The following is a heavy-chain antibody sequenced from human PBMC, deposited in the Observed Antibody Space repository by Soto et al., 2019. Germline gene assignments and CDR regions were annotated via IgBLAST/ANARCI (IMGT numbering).Heavy chain of an antibody. D-gene: IGHD3-9*01. CDR3: ARGHYDILTGYYKYYFDY. J-gene: IGHJ4*02. CDR1: GGSFSGYY. CDR2: INHSGST. V-gene: IGHV4-34*01. Sequence: PSETLSLTCAVYGGSFSGYYWSWIRQPPGKGLEWIGEINHSGSTNFNPSLKSRVTISVDTSKNQFSLKLSSVTAADSAVYYCARGHYDILTGYYKYYFDYWGQGALVTVSS.